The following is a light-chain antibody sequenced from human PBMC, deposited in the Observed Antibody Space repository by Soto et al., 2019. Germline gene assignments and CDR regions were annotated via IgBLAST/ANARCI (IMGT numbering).Light chain of an antibody. J-gene: IGKJ1*01. V-gene: IGKV3-20*01. Sequence: IVLTQSPGTLSLSPGERATLSCRASQSVSNNYLAWYQQKPGQAPRLLIYGASSRATGIPDRFSGSGSGTEFPLTISRLEPEDFAVYYCQQYGSSGTFGQGTKVDIK. CDR1: QSVSNNY. CDR3: QQYGSSGT. CDR2: GAS.